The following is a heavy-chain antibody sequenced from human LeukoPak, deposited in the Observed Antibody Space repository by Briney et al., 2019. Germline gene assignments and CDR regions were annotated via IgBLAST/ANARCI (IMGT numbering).Heavy chain of an antibody. CDR2: IYNSGST. CDR1: GGSISSGDYY. J-gene: IGHJ4*02. V-gene: IGHV4-30-4*01. D-gene: IGHD3-3*01. Sequence: SETLSLTCTVSGGSISSGDYYWSWIRQPPGKGLEWIGYIYNSGSTYYNPSLMSRVTISADRSRNQFSLKLSSVTAADTAVYYCARGDDAVWRGHCKHPQDFDYWGQGTLVTVSS. CDR3: ARGDDAVWRGHCKHPQDFDY.